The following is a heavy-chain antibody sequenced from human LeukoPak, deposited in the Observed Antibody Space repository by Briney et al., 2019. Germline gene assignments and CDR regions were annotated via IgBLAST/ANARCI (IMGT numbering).Heavy chain of an antibody. J-gene: IGHJ4*02. CDR2: IYTSGSN. CDR3: ATGGDFWSGYLDY. D-gene: IGHD3-3*01. CDR1: GGSISSYY. V-gene: IGHV4-4*07. Sequence: SETLSLTCTVSGGSISSYYWSWIRQPPGKGLEWIGRIYTSGSNNYNPSRKSRVTMSVDTSKNQFSLKLSSVTAADTGVYYCATGGDFWSGYLDYWGQGALVTVSP.